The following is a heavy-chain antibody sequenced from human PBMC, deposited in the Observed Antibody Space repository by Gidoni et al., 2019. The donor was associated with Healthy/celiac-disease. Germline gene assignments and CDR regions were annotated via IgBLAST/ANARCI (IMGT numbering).Heavy chain of an antibody. Sequence: QITLKESGPTLVKPTQTLTLTCTFSGFSLSTSGVGVGWIRQPPGKALEWLALIYWDDDKRYSPSLKSRLTITKDTSKNQVVLTMTNMDPVDTATYYCAHSSVHGSGSYYRDAFDIWGQGTMVTVSS. CDR1: GFSLSTSGVG. J-gene: IGHJ3*02. CDR3: AHSSVHGSGSYYRDAFDI. D-gene: IGHD3-10*01. V-gene: IGHV2-5*02. CDR2: IYWDDDK.